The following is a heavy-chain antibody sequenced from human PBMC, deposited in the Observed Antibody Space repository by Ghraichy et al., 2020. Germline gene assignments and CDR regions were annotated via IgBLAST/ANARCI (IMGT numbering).Heavy chain of an antibody. V-gene: IGHV4-61*01. CDR1: GGSVTTGTYY. CDR2: IYHSGTT. Sequence: SETLSLTCTVSGGSVTTGTYYWSWIRQPPGKGLEWIGYIYHSGTTNYNSSLTSRVTISIDTSKNQFSLRLTSVTAADTAVYYCARTNPGLTTALGYYYGMDIWGQGTTVTVSS. J-gene: IGHJ6*02. CDR3: ARTNPGLTTALGYYYGMDI. D-gene: IGHD4-11*01.